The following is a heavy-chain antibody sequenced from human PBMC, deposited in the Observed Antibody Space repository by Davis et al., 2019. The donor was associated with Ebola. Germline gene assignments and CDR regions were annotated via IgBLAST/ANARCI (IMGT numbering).Heavy chain of an antibody. D-gene: IGHD3-3*01. V-gene: IGHV3-23*01. J-gene: IGHJ6*04. CDR1: GFTFSSYA. CDR2: ISGSGGST. Sequence: GESLKISCAASGFTFSSYAMSWVRQAPGKGLEWVSAISGSGGSTYYADSVKGRFTISRDNAKNLLYLQMNSLRVEDTAVYYCAKSGLSFGVVKYHYGMDVWGKGTTVTVSS. CDR3: AKSGLSFGVVKYHYGMDV.